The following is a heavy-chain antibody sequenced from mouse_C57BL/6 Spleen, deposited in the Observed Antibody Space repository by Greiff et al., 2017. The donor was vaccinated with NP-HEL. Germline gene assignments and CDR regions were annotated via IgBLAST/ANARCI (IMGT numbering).Heavy chain of an antibody. Sequence: EVMLVESGGGLVKPGGSLKLSCAASGFTFSSYTMSWVRQTPEKRLEWVATISGGGGNTYYPDSVKGRFTISRDNAKNTLYLQMSSLRSEDTALYYCARRGWDVGYFDVWGTGTTVTVSS. V-gene: IGHV5-9*01. D-gene: IGHD4-1*01. CDR3: ARRGWDVGYFDV. CDR1: GFTFSSYT. J-gene: IGHJ1*03. CDR2: ISGGGGNT.